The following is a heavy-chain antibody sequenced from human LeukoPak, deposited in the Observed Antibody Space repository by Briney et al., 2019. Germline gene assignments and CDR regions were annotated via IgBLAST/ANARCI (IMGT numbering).Heavy chain of an antibody. D-gene: IGHD3-22*01. CDR1: GGSISGGGYY. J-gene: IGHJ5*02. CDR3: ARDSSGYGGWSDP. V-gene: IGHV4-31*03. Sequence: SSETLSLTCTVSGGSISGGGYYWSWIRQHPGKGLEWIGYIYYSGSTYYNPSLKSRVTISVDTSKNQFSLKLSSVTAADTAVYYCARDSSGYGGWSDPWGQGTLVTVSS. CDR2: IYYSGST.